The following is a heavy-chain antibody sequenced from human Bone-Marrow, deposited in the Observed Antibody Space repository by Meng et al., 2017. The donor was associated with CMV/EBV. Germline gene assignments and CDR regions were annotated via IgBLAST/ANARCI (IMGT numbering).Heavy chain of an antibody. CDR3: ARWLIAAAGTGWFDP. Sequence: SETLSLTCTVSGGSISSYYWGWIRQPPGKGLEWIGYIYYSGSTNYNPSLKSRVTISVDTSKNQFSLKLSSVTAADTAVYYCARWLIAAAGTGWFDPWGQGTLVTVSS. D-gene: IGHD6-13*01. CDR2: IYYSGST. J-gene: IGHJ5*02. CDR1: GGSISSYY. V-gene: IGHV4-59*01.